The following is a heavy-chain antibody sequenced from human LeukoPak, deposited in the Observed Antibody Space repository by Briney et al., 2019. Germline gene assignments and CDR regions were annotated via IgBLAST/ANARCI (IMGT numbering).Heavy chain of an antibody. CDR3: ARFVRGPGDRFDY. D-gene: IGHD3-16*01. CDR1: GFTVSSYY. CDR2: IYSVGSA. Sequence: PGGSLRLSCAASGFTVSSYYMTCVRQAPGKGLEWVSVIYSVGSASYADSVRGRFRMSSDNSKTTMYLQMNSLSAEDTAVFYCARFVRGPGDRFDYWGQGTLVTVSS. V-gene: IGHV3-66*01. J-gene: IGHJ4*02.